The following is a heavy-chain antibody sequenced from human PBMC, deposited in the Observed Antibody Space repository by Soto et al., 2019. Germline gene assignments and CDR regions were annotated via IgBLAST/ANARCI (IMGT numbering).Heavy chain of an antibody. J-gene: IGHJ6*02. CDR3: ARVAIASGGVIAVTYALDV. V-gene: IGHV3-48*02. Sequence: PGGSLRLSCEISGFTLNTYSMDWVRQAPGKGLEWVSFITSSGSTTYYADSVKGRFTASRDNVKNSLFLQMNSLRDEDTAVYYCARVAIASGGVIAVTYALDVWGQGTTVTVSS. CDR2: ITSSGSTT. D-gene: IGHD3-16*02. CDR1: GFTLNTYS.